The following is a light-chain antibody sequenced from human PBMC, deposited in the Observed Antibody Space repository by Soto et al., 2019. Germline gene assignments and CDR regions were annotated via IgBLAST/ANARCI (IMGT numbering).Light chain of an antibody. J-gene: IGKJ5*01. CDR2: AAS. CDR3: QQLNSYPPT. Sequence: DIQLTQSPSFLSASVGDRVTITCRASQGISSYLPWYQQKPGKAPKLLIYAASTLQSGVPSRFSGSGSGTEFTLTISSLQPEDFATYYCQQLNSYPPTFGQGTRLEIK. CDR1: QGISSY. V-gene: IGKV1-9*01.